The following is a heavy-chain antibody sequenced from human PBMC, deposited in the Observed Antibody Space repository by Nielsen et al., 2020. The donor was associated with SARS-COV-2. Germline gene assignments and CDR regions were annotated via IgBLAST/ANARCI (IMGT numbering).Heavy chain of an antibody. CDR3: ARGEVELDPGSSGELWGYYYMDV. CDR1: GYTFTGYY. CDR2: INPNNGGT. D-gene: IGHD1-1*01. J-gene: IGHJ6*03. V-gene: IGHV1-2*06. Sequence: ASVKVSCKASGYTFTGYYIHWVRQAPGQGLEWVGRINPNNGGTSNARSFEGRVTMTRATSISTAYMELTSLTSDDTAVYYCARGEVELDPGSSGELWGYYYMDVWGKGTTVTVSS.